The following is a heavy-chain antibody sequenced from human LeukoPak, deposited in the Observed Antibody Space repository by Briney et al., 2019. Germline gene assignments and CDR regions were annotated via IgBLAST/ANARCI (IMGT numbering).Heavy chain of an antibody. CDR2: IHSGDYDP. V-gene: IGHV5-51*01. D-gene: IGHD6-13*01. CDR1: GYTLTTYW. CDR3: ARHGQDSSWFGFDY. Sequence: GESLKTSCHGFGYTLTTYWIGRVREIPGKGPEGVGIIHSGDYDPRHSPPFQGQVTISADKSISTASLPWRCLKASHSAMYYWARHGQDSSWFGFDYWGQGTLVTVAS. J-gene: IGHJ4*02.